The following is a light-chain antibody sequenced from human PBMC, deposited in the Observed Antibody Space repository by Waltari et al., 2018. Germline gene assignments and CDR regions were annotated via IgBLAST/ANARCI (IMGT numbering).Light chain of an antibody. J-gene: IGLJ1*01. CDR2: EVS. CDR1: DSDVGAYDF. CDR3: SSYTTSSTPEV. Sequence: QSALTQPASVSGPPGQSITISCSGTDSDVGAYDFVSWYQQHPGKAPHLIIYEVSNRHSGISNRFSASKSGNTASLTIAELQAEDEADYYCSSYTTSSTPEVFGTGTRVTVL. V-gene: IGLV2-14*01.